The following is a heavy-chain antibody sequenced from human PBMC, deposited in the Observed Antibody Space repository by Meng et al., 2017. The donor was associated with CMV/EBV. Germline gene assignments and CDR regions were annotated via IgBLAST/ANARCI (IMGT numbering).Heavy chain of an antibody. J-gene: IGHJ4*02. CDR2: IYYSGST. Sequence: RLQLQESGPGLVQPSETSSLTCPVFGGSISSSSYYWGWIRQPPGKGLEWIGSIYYSGSTYYNPSLKSRVTISVDTSKNQFSLKLSSVTAADTAVYYCARDYGDLRQDYWGQGTLVTVSS. D-gene: IGHD4-17*01. CDR1: GGSISSSSYY. CDR3: ARDYGDLRQDY. V-gene: IGHV4-39*06.